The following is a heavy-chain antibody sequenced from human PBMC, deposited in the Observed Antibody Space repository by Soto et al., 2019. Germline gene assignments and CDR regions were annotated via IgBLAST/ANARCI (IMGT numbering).Heavy chain of an antibody. D-gene: IGHD6-13*01. Sequence: SETLSLTCTVSGGSISSGGYYWSWIRQHPGKGLEWIGYIYYSGSTYYNPSLKSRVTISVDTSKNQFSLKLSSVTAADTAVYYCARDRGSSSWYYYYGMDVWGQGTTVTVSS. J-gene: IGHJ6*02. CDR2: IYYSGST. V-gene: IGHV4-31*03. CDR1: GGSISSGGYY. CDR3: ARDRGSSSWYYYYGMDV.